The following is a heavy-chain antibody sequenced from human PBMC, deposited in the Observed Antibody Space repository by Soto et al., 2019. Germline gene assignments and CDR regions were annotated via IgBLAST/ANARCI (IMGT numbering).Heavy chain of an antibody. CDR1: GFTFDDFA. Sequence: EVQLVESGGGLVQPGRSLRLSCAASGFTFDDFAMHWVRQAPGKGLEWVSGISWNSGKIGYADSVKGRFIISRDNAKNSLYLQMNSLRAEDTALYYCAKDEYFSGGGCSSFDYWGQGTLVTVSS. J-gene: IGHJ4*02. CDR3: AKDEYFSGGGCSSFDY. D-gene: IGHD2-15*01. CDR2: ISWNSGKI. V-gene: IGHV3-9*01.